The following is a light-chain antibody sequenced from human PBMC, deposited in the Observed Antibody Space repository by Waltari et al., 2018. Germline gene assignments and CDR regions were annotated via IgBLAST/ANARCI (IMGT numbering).Light chain of an antibody. J-gene: IGLJ2*01. CDR1: SSNSGSTY. CDR2: RNN. Sequence: QSVLTQPPSASGTPGQRVTISCSVSSSNSGSTYVYWNQQLPGTAPKLLIYRNNQRTSGVPDRFSGSKSGTSASLAISGLRSEDEADYYCAAWDDSLSGWVVFGGGTKLTVL. V-gene: IGLV1-47*01. CDR3: AAWDDSLSGWVV.